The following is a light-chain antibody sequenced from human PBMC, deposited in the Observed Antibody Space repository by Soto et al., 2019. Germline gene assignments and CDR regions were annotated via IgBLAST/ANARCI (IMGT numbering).Light chain of an antibody. CDR2: GAS. CDR1: QSVSTNY. CDR3: QQYGSVPLT. J-gene: IGKJ4*01. Sequence: EIVLTQSPGTLSLSPGERTTLSCRASQSVSTNYLAWYQQKPGQAPRLLIYGASSRATGNPDRFSGSGSGADFTLTISRLEPEDFAVYYCQQYGSVPLTFGGGTKVEIK. V-gene: IGKV3-20*01.